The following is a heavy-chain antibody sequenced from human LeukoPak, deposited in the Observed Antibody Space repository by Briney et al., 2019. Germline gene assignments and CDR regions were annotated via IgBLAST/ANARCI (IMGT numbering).Heavy chain of an antibody. D-gene: IGHD1-7*01. CDR2: IYPRDSDT. CDR1: GYSFINYW. Sequence: GESLKISCKGSGYSFINYWIGWVRQMPGKGLEWMGIIYPRDSDTRYSPSFQGQVSISADKSINTAYLQWSSLEASDTAMYYCASCLAGTTNWDYWGQGTLVTVSS. CDR3: ASCLAGTTNWDY. V-gene: IGHV5-51*01. J-gene: IGHJ4*02.